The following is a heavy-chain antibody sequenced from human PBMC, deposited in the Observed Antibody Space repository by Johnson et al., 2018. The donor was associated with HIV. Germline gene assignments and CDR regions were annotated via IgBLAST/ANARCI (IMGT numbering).Heavy chain of an antibody. V-gene: IGHV3-23*04. CDR3: AKAVTGEGAFDI. D-gene: IGHD7-27*01. Sequence: MQLVESGGGVVRPGGSLRLSCAASGFTFGDYGMSWVRQVPGKGLEWVSAISGSGGSTYYADSVKGRFTISRDNSKNTMYLQMNSLRAEDTAVYYCAKAVTGEGAFDIWGQGTMVTVSS. J-gene: IGHJ3*02. CDR1: GFTFGDYG. CDR2: ISGSGGST.